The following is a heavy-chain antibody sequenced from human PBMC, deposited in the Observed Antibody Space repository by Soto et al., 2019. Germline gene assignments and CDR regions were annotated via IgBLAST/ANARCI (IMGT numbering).Heavy chain of an antibody. CDR3: ARDSLRSFPWLKEYKWLDP. CDR1: GGRCSSYS. Sequence: SLSVSFKASGGRCSSYSRIWVRHSPSQWLELMGGIIPIFGTANYAQNFQGRVTITADESTSTAYMELSSLGSEDTAVSYCARDSLRSFPWLKEYKWLDPWGKGNLVNVSS. V-gene: IGHV1-69*13. CDR2: IIPIFGTA. J-gene: IGHJ5*02. D-gene: IGHD3-9*01.